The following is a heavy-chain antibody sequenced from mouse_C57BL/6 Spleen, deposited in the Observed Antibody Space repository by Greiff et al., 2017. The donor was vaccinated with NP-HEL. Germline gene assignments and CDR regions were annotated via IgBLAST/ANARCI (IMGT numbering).Heavy chain of an antibody. V-gene: IGHV14-4*01. J-gene: IGHJ2*01. Sequence: VQLQQPGAELVRPGASVKLSCTASGFNIKDDYMHWVQQRPEQGLEWIGWIDPENGDTEYASKFQGKATITADTTSNTAYLQLSSLTSEDTAVYYCTTPGDYFDYWGQGTTLTVSS. CDR3: TTPGDYFDY. CDR2: IDPENGDT. CDR1: GFNIKDDY.